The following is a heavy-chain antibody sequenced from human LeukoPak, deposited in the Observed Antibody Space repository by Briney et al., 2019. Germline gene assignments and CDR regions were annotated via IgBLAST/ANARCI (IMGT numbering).Heavy chain of an antibody. Sequence: ASVKVSCKASGYTFTGYYMHWVRQAPGQGLEWMGWINPNSGGTNYAQKFQGRVTMTRDTSISTAYMELSRLRSDDTAVYYCARDRCSSTSCSYYYYYGMDVWGQGTAVTVSS. D-gene: IGHD2-2*01. V-gene: IGHV1-2*02. J-gene: IGHJ6*02. CDR1: GYTFTGYY. CDR3: ARDRCSSTSCSYYYYYGMDV. CDR2: INPNSGGT.